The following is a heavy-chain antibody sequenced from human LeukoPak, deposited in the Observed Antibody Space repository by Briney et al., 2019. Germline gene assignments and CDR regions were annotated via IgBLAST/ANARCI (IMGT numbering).Heavy chain of an antibody. CDR1: GYTLTELS. V-gene: IGHV1-24*01. CDR2: FDPEDGET. CDR3: ATGGGDGYFY. Sequence: ASVKVSCKVSGYTLTELSMHWVRQAPGKGLEWMGGFDPEDGETIYAQKFQGRVTVTEDTSTDTAYMELSSLRSEDTAVYYCATGGGDGYFYWGQGTLVTVSS. J-gene: IGHJ4*02. D-gene: IGHD5-24*01.